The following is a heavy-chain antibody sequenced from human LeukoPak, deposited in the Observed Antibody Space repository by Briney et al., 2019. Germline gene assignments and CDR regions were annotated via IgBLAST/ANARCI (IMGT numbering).Heavy chain of an antibody. CDR2: ISYDGSNK. Sequence: GRSLRLSCAASGFTFSSYAMHWVRQAPGKGLAWVAVISYDGSNKYYADSVKGRFTISRDNSKNTLYLQMNSLRAEDTAVYYCARDFGGGTMIVLTPGVYWGQGTLVTVSS. D-gene: IGHD3-22*01. CDR3: ARDFGGGTMIVLTPGVY. J-gene: IGHJ4*02. CDR1: GFTFSSYA. V-gene: IGHV3-30-3*01.